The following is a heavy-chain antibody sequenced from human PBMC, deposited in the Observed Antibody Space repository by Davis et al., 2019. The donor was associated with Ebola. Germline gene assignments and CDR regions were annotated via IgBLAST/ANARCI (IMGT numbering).Heavy chain of an antibody. D-gene: IGHD3-22*01. Sequence: SVTVSRLASVYTFTSFAISWVRQAPGQGLEWMGRIIPVFGIATYAQKFQDRLTITVDKSTDTAYMELSSLRSDDTAVFYCARGITMIEVGWFDPWGQGTLVTVSS. J-gene: IGHJ5*02. CDR1: VYTFTSFA. CDR2: IIPVFGIA. CDR3: ARGITMIEVGWFDP. V-gene: IGHV1-69*04.